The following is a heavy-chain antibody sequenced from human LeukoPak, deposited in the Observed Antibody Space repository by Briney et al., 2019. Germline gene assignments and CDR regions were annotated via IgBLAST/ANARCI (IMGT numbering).Heavy chain of an antibody. V-gene: IGHV1-8*03. J-gene: IGHJ4*02. CDR2: MKPNSGNT. CDR3: ARGGPYSSSWFDY. CDR1: GYTFTIYD. D-gene: IGHD6-13*01. Sequence: AASVKVSFTDSGYTFTIYDINWVRQAPGQGVEWMGWMKPNSGNTGYAQNFQGRVTITRDTSISTAYMELSSLRSEDTAVYYCARGGPYSSSWFDYWGQGTLVTVSS.